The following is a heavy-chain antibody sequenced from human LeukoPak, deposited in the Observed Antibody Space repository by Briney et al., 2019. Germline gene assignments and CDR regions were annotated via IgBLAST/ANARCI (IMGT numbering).Heavy chain of an antibody. D-gene: IGHD3-10*01. Sequence: GRSLRLSCAASGFTFSSYGMHWVRQAPGKGLEWVAVISYDGSNKYYADSVKGRFTISRDNSKNTLYLQMNSLRAEDTAVYYCAKDRPSLKLVRGVIPVRQWGQGTLVTVSS. CDR1: GFTFSSYG. J-gene: IGHJ4*02. CDR3: AKDRPSLKLVRGVIPVRQ. CDR2: ISYDGSNK. V-gene: IGHV3-30*18.